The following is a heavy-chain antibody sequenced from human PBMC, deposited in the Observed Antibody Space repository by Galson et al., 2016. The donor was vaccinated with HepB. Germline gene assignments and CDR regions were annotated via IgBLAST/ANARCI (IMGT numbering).Heavy chain of an antibody. CDR1: GGSISSTGYY. Sequence: SETLSLTCTVSGGSISSTGYYWGWIRQPPGKGLEWIGSFYYSGSTYYNPSLKSRVTISVDTSKNQFSLKLSSVTAADTAVYYCARQPPNSGYDRNPRGALDMWGRATMVAVSS. D-gene: IGHD5-12*01. J-gene: IGHJ3*02. V-gene: IGHV4-39*01. CDR3: ARQPPNSGYDRNPRGALDM. CDR2: FYYSGST.